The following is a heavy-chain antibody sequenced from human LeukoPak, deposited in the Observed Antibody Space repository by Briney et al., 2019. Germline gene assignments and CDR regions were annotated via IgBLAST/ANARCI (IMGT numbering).Heavy chain of an antibody. J-gene: IGHJ4*02. Sequence: GASVKVSCKASGYTFTSYDINWVRQATGQGLEWMGWISAYNGNTNYAQKLQGRVTMTTDTSTSTAYMELRSLRSDDTAVYYCARDRGVVVPAANDYWGQGTLVTVSS. D-gene: IGHD2-2*01. CDR3: ARDRGVVVPAANDY. CDR2: ISAYNGNT. CDR1: GYTFTSYD. V-gene: IGHV1-18*01.